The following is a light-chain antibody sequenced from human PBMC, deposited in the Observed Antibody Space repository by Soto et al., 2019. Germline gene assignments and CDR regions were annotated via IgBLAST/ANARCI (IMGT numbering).Light chain of an antibody. CDR1: RSDIGGYHS. CDR3: SSYKTSSTVVV. J-gene: IGLJ2*01. V-gene: IGLV2-14*01. Sequence: QSALTQPASVSGSPGQSITISCTGTRSDIGGYHSVSWYQQYPGKAPKLIIFGVSDRPSGVCNRFSGSKSGTTASLTISGLPAEDAADYYCSSYKTSSTVVVVGGGTKLTVL. CDR2: GVS.